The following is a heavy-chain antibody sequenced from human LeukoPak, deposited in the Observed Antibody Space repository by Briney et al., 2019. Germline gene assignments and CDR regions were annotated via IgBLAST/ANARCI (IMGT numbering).Heavy chain of an antibody. CDR1: GFTFSSYA. J-gene: IGHJ4*02. Sequence: GRSLRLSCAASGFTFSSYAMSWVRQAPGKGLEWVSAISGSGGSTYYADSVKGRFTISRDNSKNTLYLQMNSLRAEDTAVYYCAKSITMIVVVFDYWGQGTLVTVSS. D-gene: IGHD3-22*01. V-gene: IGHV3-23*01. CDR3: AKSITMIVVVFDY. CDR2: ISGSGGST.